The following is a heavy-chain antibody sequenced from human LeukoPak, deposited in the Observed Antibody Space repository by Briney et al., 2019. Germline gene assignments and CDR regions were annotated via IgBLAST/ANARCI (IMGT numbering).Heavy chain of an antibody. D-gene: IGHD4-17*01. Sequence: PSETLSLTCTVSGGSISSYYWSWIRQPPGKGLEWIAYIYYSGSTNYNPSLKSRVTISVDTSKNQFSLKLSSVTAADTAVYYCARGFESSTVTTSFGSGVDYWGQGTLVTVSS. CDR2: IYYSGST. V-gene: IGHV4-59*01. CDR3: ARGFESSTVTTSFGSGVDY. J-gene: IGHJ4*02. CDR1: GGSISSYY.